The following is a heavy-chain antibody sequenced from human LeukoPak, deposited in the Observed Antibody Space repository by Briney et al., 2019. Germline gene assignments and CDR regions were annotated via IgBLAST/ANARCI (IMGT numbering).Heavy chain of an antibody. J-gene: IGHJ6*02. D-gene: IGHD1-7*01. Sequence: ASVKVSCKASVYTFTSYGISWVRQAPGQGLEWMGWISAYNGNTDYAQKLQGRVTMTTDTSTSTAYMELRSLRSDDTAVYYCASSPTGTTYYYYGMDVWGQGTTVTVSS. CDR3: ASSPTGTTYYYYGMDV. CDR2: ISAYNGNT. V-gene: IGHV1-18*01. CDR1: VYTFTSYG.